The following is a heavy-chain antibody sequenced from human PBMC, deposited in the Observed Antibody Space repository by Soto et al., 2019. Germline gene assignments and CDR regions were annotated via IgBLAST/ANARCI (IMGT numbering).Heavy chain of an antibody. CDR2: IYPGDSDT. J-gene: IGHJ3*02. D-gene: IGHD3-10*01. CDR3: ARQYGSGSYYRPDAFDI. V-gene: IGHV5-51*01. Sequence: PGESLKISCKGSGYSFTSYWIGWVRQMPGKGLEWMGIIYPGDSDTRYSPSFQGQVTISADKSISTAYLQWSSLKASDTAMYYCARQYGSGSYYRPDAFDIWGQGTMVTVSS. CDR1: GYSFTSYW.